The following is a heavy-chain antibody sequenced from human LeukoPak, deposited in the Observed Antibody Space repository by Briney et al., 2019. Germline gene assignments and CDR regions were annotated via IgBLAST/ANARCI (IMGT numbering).Heavy chain of an antibody. CDR3: ARGPEYYDSSGSDY. J-gene: IGHJ4*02. D-gene: IGHD3-22*01. V-gene: IGHV1-8*01. CDR2: MNPNSNNT. CDR1: GYTFTSYD. Sequence: ASVTVSCKASGYTFTSYDINWVRQATGQGLEWMGWMNPNSNNTGYAQKFQGRVTMTRNTSISTAYMELSSLRSEDTAVYYCARGPEYYDSSGSDYWGQGTLVTVSS.